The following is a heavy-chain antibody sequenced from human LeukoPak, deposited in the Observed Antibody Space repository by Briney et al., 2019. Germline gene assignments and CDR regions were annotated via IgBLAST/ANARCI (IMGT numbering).Heavy chain of an antibody. V-gene: IGHV1-69*13. CDR2: IIPIFGTA. Sequence: GASVKVSCKASGGTFSSYAISWVRQAPGQGLEWMGGIIPIFGTANYAQKFQGRVTITADESTSTAYMELSSLRSEDTAVYYCATVGWEAHYFDYWGQGTLVTVSS. J-gene: IGHJ4*02. D-gene: IGHD1-26*01. CDR3: ATVGWEAHYFDY. CDR1: GGTFSSYA.